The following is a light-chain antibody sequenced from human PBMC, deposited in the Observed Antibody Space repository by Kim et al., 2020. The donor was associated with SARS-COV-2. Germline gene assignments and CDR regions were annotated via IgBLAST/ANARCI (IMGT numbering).Light chain of an antibody. Sequence: APGKTARITCGRNSMGSKSVPWYQQKPGQAPVLVIYYDSDRPSGIPERFSGSNSGNTATLTISRVEAGDEADYYCQVWDSSSDHVVFGGGTQLTVL. J-gene: IGLJ2*01. CDR3: QVWDSSSDHVV. CDR2: YDS. CDR1: SMGSKS. V-gene: IGLV3-21*04.